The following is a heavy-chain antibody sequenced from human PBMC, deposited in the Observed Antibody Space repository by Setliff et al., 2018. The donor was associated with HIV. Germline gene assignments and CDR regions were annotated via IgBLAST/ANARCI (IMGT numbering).Heavy chain of an antibody. Sequence: GGSLRLSCAASGFPFSTYGMHWVRQAPGKGLESVALIWYDGTNKRYADSVKGRFTISRDNSKKTQYLQLNSLRADDTAVYYCAKVGANCGHDCFPFYMDVWGKGTTVTVSS. CDR1: GFPFSTYG. V-gene: IGHV3-33*06. J-gene: IGHJ6*03. D-gene: IGHD2-21*01. CDR2: IWYDGTNK. CDR3: AKVGANCGHDCFPFYMDV.